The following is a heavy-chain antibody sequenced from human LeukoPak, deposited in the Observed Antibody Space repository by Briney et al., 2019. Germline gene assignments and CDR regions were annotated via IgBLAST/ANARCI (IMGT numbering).Heavy chain of an antibody. J-gene: IGHJ4*02. CDR2: IKQDGSEK. V-gene: IGHV3-7*01. Sequence: GGSLRLSCAASGFTVSSNYMSWVRQAPEKGLEWVANIKQDGSEKYYADSVKGRFTISRDNAKNSLYLQMNSLRAEDTAVYYCARDWIIATADVFDYWGQGILVTVSS. CDR3: ARDWIIATADVFDY. D-gene: IGHD6-13*01. CDR1: GFTVSSNY.